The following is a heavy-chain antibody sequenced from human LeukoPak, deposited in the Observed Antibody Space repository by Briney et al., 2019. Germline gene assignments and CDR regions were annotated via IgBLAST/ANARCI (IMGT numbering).Heavy chain of an antibody. CDR1: GGTFSSFA. CDR2: IIPIFGTA. V-gene: IGHV1-69*13. J-gene: IGHJ6*02. Sequence: GASVKVSCKASGGTFSSFAISWVRQAPGQGLEWMGGIIPIFGTANYAQKFQGRVTITADESTSTAYMELSSLRSEDTAVYYCARALDSYGYRYYYGIDVWGQGTTVTVSS. D-gene: IGHD5-18*01. CDR3: ARALDSYGYRYYYGIDV.